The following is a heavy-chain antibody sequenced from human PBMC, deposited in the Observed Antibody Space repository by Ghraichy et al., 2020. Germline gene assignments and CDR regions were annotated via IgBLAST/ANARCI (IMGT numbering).Heavy chain of an antibody. CDR2: ISSSVGHM. V-gene: IGHV3-21*01. CDR3: VSFGGNSGQDY. D-gene: IGHD4-23*01. J-gene: IGHJ4*02. Sequence: GGSLRLSCAAAASGSTLSSYSMNWVRQAPGEGLEWVATISSSVGHMYSADSVKGRFTISRDNAKNSLSLQMNSLRAEDTAVYYCVSFGGNSGQDYWGQGTLVTVSS. CDR1: GSTLSSYS.